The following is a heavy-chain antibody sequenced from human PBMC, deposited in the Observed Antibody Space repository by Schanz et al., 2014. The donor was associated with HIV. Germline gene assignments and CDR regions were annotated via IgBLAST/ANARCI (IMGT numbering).Heavy chain of an antibody. J-gene: IGHJ6*02. CDR2: INHSGNT. Sequence: QVQLQQWGAGLLKPSETLSLTCVVYGGSFSAYYWSWIRQPPGKGLEWIGKINHSGNTNYNPSLKSRVTISVDTFKNQFSLKMSSVTAADTAVYYCARVGRAAAGFIYYYGMDVWGQGTLVTVSS. D-gene: IGHD6-13*01. CDR1: GGSFSAYY. CDR3: ARVGRAAAGFIYYYGMDV. V-gene: IGHV4-34*01.